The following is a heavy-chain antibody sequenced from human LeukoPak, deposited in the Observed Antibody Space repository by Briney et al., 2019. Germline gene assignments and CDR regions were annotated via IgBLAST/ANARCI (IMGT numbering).Heavy chain of an antibody. J-gene: IGHJ6*03. Sequence: GGSLRLSCAVSGFSFSDNYMSWIRQAPGKGLEWVSYISGSGSNIYYGDSVKGRFNISRDNAKNSLYLQMNSLRAEDTAVYYCARSGSSGYYTNYYYYMDVWGKGTTVTISS. CDR2: ISGSGSNI. D-gene: IGHD3-22*01. CDR3: ARSGSSGYYTNYYYYMDV. V-gene: IGHV3-11*04. CDR1: GFSFSDNY.